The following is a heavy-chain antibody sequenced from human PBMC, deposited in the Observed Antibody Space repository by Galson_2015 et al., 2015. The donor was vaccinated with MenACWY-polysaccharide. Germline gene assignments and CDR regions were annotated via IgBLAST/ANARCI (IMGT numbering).Heavy chain of an antibody. V-gene: IGHV3-33*01. D-gene: IGHD6-13*01. CDR1: GSRFSNSG. CDR3: ARESSRIVFHAFDT. Sequence: SLRLSCAASGSRFSNSGMHWVRQARGKGLEWVAVIQYDGSKIVYADSVKGRFTISRGNSKNTLFLEMNSLGAEDTAVYYCARESSRIVFHAFDTWGQGTMVTVSS. CDR2: IQYDGSKI. J-gene: IGHJ3*02.